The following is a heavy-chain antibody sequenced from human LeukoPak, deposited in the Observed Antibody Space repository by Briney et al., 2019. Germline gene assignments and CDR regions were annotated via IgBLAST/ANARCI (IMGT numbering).Heavy chain of an antibody. CDR3: AGPIAVADAFDY. D-gene: IGHD6-19*01. Sequence: SVKVSCKASGGTFSSYAISWVRQAPGQGLEWMGGIIPIFGTANYAQKFQGRVTITADESTSTAYMELSSLRSEDTAVYYCAGPIAVADAFDYWGQGTLVTVSS. V-gene: IGHV1-69*13. CDR2: IIPIFGTA. CDR1: GGTFSSYA. J-gene: IGHJ4*02.